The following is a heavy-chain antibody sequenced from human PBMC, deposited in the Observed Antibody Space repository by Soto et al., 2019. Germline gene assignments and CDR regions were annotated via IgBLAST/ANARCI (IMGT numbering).Heavy chain of an antibody. CDR2: IYHSGST. CDR1: GGSISSGGYS. Sequence: QLQLQESGSGLVKPSQTLSLTCAVSGGSISSGGYSWSWIRQPPGKGLEWIGYIYHSGSTYYNPSLKSRVTISVDRSKYQFSRRLSSVTAADTAVYYCAGGIAARPLGYWGQGTLVTVSS. CDR3: AGGIAARPLGY. J-gene: IGHJ4*02. D-gene: IGHD6-6*01. V-gene: IGHV4-30-2*01.